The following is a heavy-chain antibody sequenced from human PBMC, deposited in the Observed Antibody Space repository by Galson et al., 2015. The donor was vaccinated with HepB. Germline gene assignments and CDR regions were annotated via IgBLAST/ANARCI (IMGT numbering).Heavy chain of an antibody. CDR1: GFTFSSYG. V-gene: IGHV3-30*18. CDR2: ISYDGSNK. Sequence: SLRLSCAASGFTFSSYGMHWVRQAPGKGLEWVAVISYDGSNKYYADSVKGRFTISRDNSKNTLYLQMNSLRAEDTAVYYCAKEVRDIVVVPAAILEGVPGGGMDVWGQGTTVTVSS. CDR3: AKEVRDIVVVPAAILEGVPGGGMDV. J-gene: IGHJ6*02. D-gene: IGHD2-2*02.